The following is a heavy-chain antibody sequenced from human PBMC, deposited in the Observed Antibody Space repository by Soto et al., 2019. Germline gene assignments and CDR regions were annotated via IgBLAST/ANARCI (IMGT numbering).Heavy chain of an antibody. CDR1: GFTFSSYA. CDR2: ISGSGGST. D-gene: IGHD3-3*01. Sequence: GGSLRLSCAASGFTFSSYAMSWVRQAPGKGLEWVSAISGSGGSTYYADSVKGRFTISRDNSKNTLYLQMNSLRAEDTAVYYCAKVTGSPLELRFLEWTNSNTEYYMDVWGKGTTVTVSS. V-gene: IGHV3-23*01. J-gene: IGHJ6*03. CDR3: AKVTGSPLELRFLEWTNSNTEYYMDV.